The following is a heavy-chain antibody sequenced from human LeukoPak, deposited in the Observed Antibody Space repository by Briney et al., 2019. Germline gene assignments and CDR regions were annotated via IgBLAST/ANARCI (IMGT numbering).Heavy chain of an antibody. Sequence: ASVKVSCKVSGYTLTELCMHWVRQAPGKGREWMGGFDPEDGQTIYAQKLQGRVTMTEDTSTDTAYMELRSLRPEDTAVSYCATGTGDCARRHFQPWGQGTLVNVSS. D-gene: IGHD2-21*02. J-gene: IGHJ1*01. V-gene: IGHV1-24*01. CDR2: FDPEDGQT. CDR1: GYTLTELC. CDR3: ATGTGDCARRHFQP.